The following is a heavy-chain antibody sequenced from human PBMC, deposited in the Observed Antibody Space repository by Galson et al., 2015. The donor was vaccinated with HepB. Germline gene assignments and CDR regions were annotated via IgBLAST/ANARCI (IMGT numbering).Heavy chain of an antibody. CDR1: GFDFNFYW. CDR3: ARARSNGANYHLVFDS. D-gene: IGHD4/OR15-4a*01. CDR2: IKRDSSEK. V-gene: IGHV3-7*01. Sequence: SLRLSCAASGFDFNFYWMTWVRQAPGKGLEWVANIKRDSSEKYLADSVKGRFAISRENAKTSAYLQMNDLRAEDTAVYYCARARSNGANYHLVFDSWGQGALVTISS. J-gene: IGHJ4*02.